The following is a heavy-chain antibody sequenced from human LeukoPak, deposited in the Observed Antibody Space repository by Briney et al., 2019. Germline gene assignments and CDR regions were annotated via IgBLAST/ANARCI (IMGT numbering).Heavy chain of an antibody. J-gene: IGHJ6*02. V-gene: IGHV3-53*04. CDR3: ARDCSFRSCRHYYGMDV. CDR2: IYSGGST. Sequence: GGSLRLSCAASGFTVSSNYMSWVRQAPGKGLEWVSVIYSGGSTYYADSVKGRFTISRHNSKNTLYLQMNSLRAEDTAVYYCARDCSFRSCRHYYGMDVWGQGTTVTVSS. CDR1: GFTVSSNY. D-gene: IGHD2-15*01.